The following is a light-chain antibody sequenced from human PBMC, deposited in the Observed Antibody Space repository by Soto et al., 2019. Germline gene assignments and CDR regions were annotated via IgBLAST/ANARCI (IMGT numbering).Light chain of an antibody. V-gene: IGKV1-8*01. CDR2: AAS. CDR3: QQYYSYPL. J-gene: IGKJ1*01. Sequence: AIRMTQSPSSLSASTGDRVTITCRASQGISSYLAWYQQKPGKAPKLLIYAASTLQSGVPSRFSGSGSGTDFTITISCLQSEDFATYYCQQYYSYPLFGQGTKVEIK. CDR1: QGISSY.